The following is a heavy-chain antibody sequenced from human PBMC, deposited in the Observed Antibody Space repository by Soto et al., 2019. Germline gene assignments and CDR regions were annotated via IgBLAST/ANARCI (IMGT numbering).Heavy chain of an antibody. V-gene: IGHV1-18*04. Sequence: QVQLVQSGAEVKTPGASVKVSCKASGYTFTSYGISWVRQAPGQGLEWMGWISAYNGNTNYAQKLQGRVTMTTDTSTSTAYMELRSLRSDDTAVYYCARFYDFWSGPPPYYYYGMDVWGQGTTVTVSS. CDR3: ARFYDFWSGPPPYYYYGMDV. D-gene: IGHD3-3*01. CDR1: GYTFTSYG. J-gene: IGHJ6*02. CDR2: ISAYNGNT.